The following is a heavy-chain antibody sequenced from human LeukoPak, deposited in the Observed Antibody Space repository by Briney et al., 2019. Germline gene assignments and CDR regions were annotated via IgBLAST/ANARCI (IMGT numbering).Heavy chain of an antibody. D-gene: IGHD6-13*01. J-gene: IGHJ4*02. Sequence: ASVKVSCKASGYTFTGYYMHWVRQAPGQGLEWMGRINPNSGGTNYAQQFQGRVTMTRDTSISTAYMELSRLRSDDTAVYYCARDVEYSSSWHSTLFAFDYWGQGTLVTVSS. V-gene: IGHV1-2*06. CDR3: ARDVEYSSSWHSTLFAFDY. CDR2: INPNSGGT. CDR1: GYTFTGYY.